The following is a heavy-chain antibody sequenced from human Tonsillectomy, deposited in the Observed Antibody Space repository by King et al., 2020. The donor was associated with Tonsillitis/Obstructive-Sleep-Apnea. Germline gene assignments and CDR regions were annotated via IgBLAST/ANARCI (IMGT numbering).Heavy chain of an antibody. CDR2: INPSGGAS. CDR1: GYTFASYH. CDR3: ERAYSNLGT. Sequence: VQLVESGAEVKKPGASVQVSCKASGYTFASYHIHLVRQAPGQGLEGMGVINPSGGASTYAQKFQGRVTMTRDTSTSTVYMELSSLSSEDTAVYYCERAYSNLGTWGQGTLVTVSS. V-gene: IGHV1-46*01. J-gene: IGHJ4*02. D-gene: IGHD4-11*01.